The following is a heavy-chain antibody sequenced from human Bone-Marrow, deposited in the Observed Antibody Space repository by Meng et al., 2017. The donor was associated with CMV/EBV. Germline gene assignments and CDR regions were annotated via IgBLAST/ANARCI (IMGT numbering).Heavy chain of an antibody. CDR2: INPSGGST. J-gene: IGHJ4*02. D-gene: IGHD6-13*01. Sequence: ASVKVSCKASGYTFTSYYMHWVRQAPGQGLEWMGIINPSGGSTSYAQKFQGRVTMTRDTSTSTVYMELSSLRSEDTAVYYCARDDLLIAAAGLNLGRSDYWGQGTLVTVSS. CDR1: GYTFTSYY. V-gene: IGHV1-46*01. CDR3: ARDDLLIAAAGLNLGRSDY.